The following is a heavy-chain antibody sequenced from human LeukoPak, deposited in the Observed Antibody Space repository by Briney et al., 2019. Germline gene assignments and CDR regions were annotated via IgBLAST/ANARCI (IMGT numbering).Heavy chain of an antibody. V-gene: IGHV4-4*02. CDR2: IYYSGST. J-gene: IGHJ4*02. D-gene: IGHD4-23*01. CDR3: ARDVYGGNDCGFDY. CDR1: GGSISSSNW. Sequence: SETLPLTCAVSGGSISSSNWWSWVRQPPGKGLEWIGSIYYSGSTYYNPSLKSRVTISVDTSKNQFSLKLSSVTAADTAVYYCARDVYGGNDCGFDYWGQGTLVTISS.